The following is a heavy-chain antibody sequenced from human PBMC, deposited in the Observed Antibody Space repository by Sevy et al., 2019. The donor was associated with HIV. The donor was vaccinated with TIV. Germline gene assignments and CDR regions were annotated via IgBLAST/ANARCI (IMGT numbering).Heavy chain of an antibody. V-gene: IGHV3-30*02. CDR3: VKGLGMVQGALLSDDV. CDR2: IRYDGSTR. J-gene: IGHJ3*01. CDR1: GFTFRSYG. Sequence: GGSLRLSCAASGFTFRSYGMHWVRQAPGKGLEWVTSIRYDGSTRYYADSVKGRFTVSRDNFKNTLYLQMNSLRVEDTAVYYCVKGLGMVQGALLSDDVWGQGTMVTVSS. D-gene: IGHD3-10*01.